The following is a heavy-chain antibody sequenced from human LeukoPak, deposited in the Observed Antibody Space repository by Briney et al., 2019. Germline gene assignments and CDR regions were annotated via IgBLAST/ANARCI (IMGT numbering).Heavy chain of an antibody. CDR1: GFTSSNYA. D-gene: IGHD3-16*01. V-gene: IGHV3-64D*09. CDR3: VKGSYAYYYYGIDV. J-gene: IGHJ6*02. Sequence: GGSLRLSCSASGFTSSNYAMHWVRQAPGKGLEYVSAISGSGGSTYYADSVKGRFTISRDNSKNTLYLQMSSLRAEDTAVYYCVKGSYAYYYYGIDVWGQGTTVTVS. CDR2: ISGSGGST.